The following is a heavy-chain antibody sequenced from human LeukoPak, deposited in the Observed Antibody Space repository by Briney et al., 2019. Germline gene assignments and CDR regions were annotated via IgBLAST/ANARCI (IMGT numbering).Heavy chain of an antibody. J-gene: IGHJ4*02. Sequence: GGSLRLSCAASGFTFSDAWMSWVRQAPGKGLEWISYITNNGGAMFYADSLKGRLTIFRDNAKKSLYLQMNSLRPDDTALYFCARALADSRGYYLGFDYWGQGTLVTVSS. V-gene: IGHV3-11*04. CDR1: GFTFSDAW. CDR3: ARALADSRGYYLGFDY. CDR2: ITNNGGAM. D-gene: IGHD3-22*01.